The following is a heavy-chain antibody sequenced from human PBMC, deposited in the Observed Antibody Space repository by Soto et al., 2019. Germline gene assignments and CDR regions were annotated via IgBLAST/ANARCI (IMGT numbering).Heavy chain of an antibody. J-gene: IGHJ6*02. Sequence: QVQLVQSGAEVKKPGASVKVSCKASGYTFTSYDINWVRQATGQGLEWMGWMNPNSGNTGYAQKCKGRITMTRNTSISTAYMELSSLRSQATAVYHCAREGVRGMDVWGQGTTVTVSS. V-gene: IGHV1-8*01. CDR3: AREGVRGMDV. CDR1: GYTFTSYD. CDR2: MNPNSGNT.